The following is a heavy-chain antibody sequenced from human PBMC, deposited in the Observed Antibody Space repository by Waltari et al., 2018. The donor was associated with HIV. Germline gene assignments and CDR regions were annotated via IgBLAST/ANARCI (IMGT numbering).Heavy chain of an antibody. J-gene: IGHJ3*02. V-gene: IGHV1-69*12. CDR3: ARDNSHDYGDYRSAFDI. Sequence: QVQLVQSGSEVKKPGSSVKVSCKASGGTFSSYAITWVLQTPGQGPEWMGYIIPIFGKTNRAQSLHGRATLTADQSTSTAYMELSSLRSEDTAMYYCARDNSHDYGDYRSAFDIWGQGTMVTVSS. CDR2: IIPIFGKT. D-gene: IGHD4-17*01. CDR1: GGTFSSYA.